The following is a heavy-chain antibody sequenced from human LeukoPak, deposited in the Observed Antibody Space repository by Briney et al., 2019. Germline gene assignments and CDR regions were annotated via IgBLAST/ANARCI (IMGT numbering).Heavy chain of an antibody. D-gene: IGHD1-14*01. V-gene: IGHV3-7*01. Sequence: QPGGALTLSCAASGFTFSKFWRSCVRQAPGEGLEWVSIVNQDGSAKHYLYSVKGRFTISKDNTNNSPYLQMANLRAETLTVYYSVTAAAGRDENPKSWGQGTLVTVSS. J-gene: IGHJ5*02. CDR1: GFTFSKFW. CDR2: VNQDGSAK. CDR3: VTAAAGRDENPKS.